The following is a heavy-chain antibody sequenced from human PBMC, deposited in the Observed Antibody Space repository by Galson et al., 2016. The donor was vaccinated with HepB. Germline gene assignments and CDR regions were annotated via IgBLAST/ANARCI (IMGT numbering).Heavy chain of an antibody. CDR1: GFTVSSNY. CDR3: VRASGWISDY. Sequence: SLRLSCAASGFTVSSNYMSWVRQAPGKGPEWVANIQQDGSERNYLDSVKGRFTISRDNAEQSLYLQMNSLRADDTAVYYCVRASGWISDYWGQGTLVSVSS. D-gene: IGHD1-1*01. CDR2: IQQDGSER. V-gene: IGHV3-7*03. J-gene: IGHJ4*02.